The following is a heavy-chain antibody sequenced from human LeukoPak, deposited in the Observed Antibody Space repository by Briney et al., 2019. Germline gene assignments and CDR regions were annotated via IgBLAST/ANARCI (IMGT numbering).Heavy chain of an antibody. J-gene: IGHJ6*02. CDR2: IYPDDSEN. D-gene: IGHD3-10*01. V-gene: IGHV5-51*01. CDR3: ARSSYGSATDNYCYHMDV. Sequence: GESLKISCKASGYNFARYWIGWVRQLPGKGLGWMGVIYPDDSENRSSTSLQGQVTISADRSISTTILQWSSLKASDTAIYYCARSSYGSATDNYCYHMDVWGQGTTVTVS. CDR1: GYNFARYW.